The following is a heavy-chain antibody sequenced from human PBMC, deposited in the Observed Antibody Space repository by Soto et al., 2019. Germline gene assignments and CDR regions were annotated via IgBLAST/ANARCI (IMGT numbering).Heavy chain of an antibody. CDR1: GYTFTNYV. CDR3: ARDAGSESYLAY. CDR2: ISPFNGHT. V-gene: IGHV1-18*01. D-gene: IGHD1-26*01. J-gene: IGHJ4*02. Sequence: QVQLVQSGGEVKKPGASVKVSCKPSGYTFTNYVISWVRRAPGQGLEWMGWISPFNGHTKYAQKFQGRVTLTTDTSTSTADMELRSLIYDDTAVYYCARDAGSESYLAYWGQGTLVTVSS.